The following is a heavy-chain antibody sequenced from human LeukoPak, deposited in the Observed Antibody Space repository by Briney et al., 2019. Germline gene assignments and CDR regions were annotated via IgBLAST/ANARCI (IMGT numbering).Heavy chain of an antibody. J-gene: IGHJ3*02. CDR2: ISGGASVS. D-gene: IGHD6-13*01. CDR1: GVTFRVYT. CDR3: AKAYSSSLYGDAFHI. Sequence: GGSLRLSCAGSGVTFRVYTMSCGRLAPGKGLGCVSGISGGASVSRHADSVKGRFNISRDNSKNTLYLQLNGLRVEDTAIYYCAKAYSSSLYGDAFHIWGQGTMVTVSP. V-gene: IGHV3-23*01.